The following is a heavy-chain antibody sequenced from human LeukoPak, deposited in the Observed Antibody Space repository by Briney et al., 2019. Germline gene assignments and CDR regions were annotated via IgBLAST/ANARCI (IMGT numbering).Heavy chain of an antibody. J-gene: IGHJ4*02. D-gene: IGHD3-10*01. V-gene: IGHV3-11*04. CDR3: ARASGFGELLFLVRWDLDY. CDR2: ISSSSSTI. CDR1: GFTVSGNY. Sequence: PGGSLRLSCAASGFTVSGNYMSWVRQAPGKGLEWVSYISSSSSTIYYADSVKGRFTISRDNAKNSLYLQMNSLRAEDTAVYYCARASGFGELLFLVRWDLDYWGQGTLVTVSS.